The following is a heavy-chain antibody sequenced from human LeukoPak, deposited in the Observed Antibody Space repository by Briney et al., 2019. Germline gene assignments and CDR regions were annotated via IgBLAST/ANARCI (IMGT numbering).Heavy chain of an antibody. CDR3: ARADSGWYSHFDY. V-gene: IGHV4-39*07. CDR1: GGSISSSSYY. CDR2: FYYSGST. Sequence: TSETLSLTCTVSGGSISSSSYYWGWIRQPPGKGLEWIGNFYYSGSTYYNPSLKSRVTMSVDTSKNQFSLKLSSVTAADTAVYYCARADSGWYSHFDYWGQGTLVTVSS. D-gene: IGHD6-19*01. J-gene: IGHJ4*02.